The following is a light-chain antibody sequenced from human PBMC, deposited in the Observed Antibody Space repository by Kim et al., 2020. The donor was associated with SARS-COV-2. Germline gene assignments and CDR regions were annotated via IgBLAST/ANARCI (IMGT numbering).Light chain of an antibody. CDR2: AAS. Sequence: AIQMTQSPSSLSASIEDRVTITCRASQGIRNELGWYQQKPGKAPKLLIYAASSLQSGVPSRFSGSGSGSDFTLTISSLQPEDFATYYCLQDYNYPLTFGGGTKVDIK. V-gene: IGKV1-6*01. CDR3: LQDYNYPLT. CDR1: QGIRNE. J-gene: IGKJ4*01.